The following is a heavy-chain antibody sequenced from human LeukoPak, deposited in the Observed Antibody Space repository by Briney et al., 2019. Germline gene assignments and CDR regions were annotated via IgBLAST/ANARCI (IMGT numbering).Heavy chain of an antibody. D-gene: IGHD2-15*01. J-gene: IGHJ4*02. CDR1: GFTFSNYA. CDR2: IGRDSRTI. CDR3: VRDNPRCCGVVPANIDDY. Sequence: RGSLRLSCAASGFTFSNYAMSWVRQAPGKGLEWISYIGRDSRTIFYADSVRGRFTISRDNAKNSLYLQMNSLRAEDTAVYYCVRDNPRCCGVVPANIDDYWGQGTLVTVSS. V-gene: IGHV3-48*01.